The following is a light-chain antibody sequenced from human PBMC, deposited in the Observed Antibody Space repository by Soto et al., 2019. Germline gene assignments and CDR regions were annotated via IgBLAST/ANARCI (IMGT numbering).Light chain of an antibody. Sequence: QSALTQPPSASGSPGQSVTISCTGTSSDVGTYRYVSWYQQYPGKAPKLMIYEVSKRPSGVPDRFSGSKSGNTASLTVSGLQAEDEADSHCTSYAGSNIWVFGGGTKLTVL. J-gene: IGLJ3*02. CDR3: TSYAGSNIWV. CDR2: EVS. CDR1: SSDVGTYRY. V-gene: IGLV2-8*01.